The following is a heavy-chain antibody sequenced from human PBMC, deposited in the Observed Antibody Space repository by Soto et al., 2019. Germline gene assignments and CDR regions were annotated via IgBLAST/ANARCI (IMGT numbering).Heavy chain of an antibody. J-gene: IGHJ4*02. D-gene: IGHD4-4*01. CDR3: ARTLGPQVTGYVDSDYRWTIDQ. V-gene: IGHV4-39*01. CDR2: IYSSENT. CDR1: GGSVSSSSYS. Sequence: SETLSLTCTVSGGSVSSSSYSWGWIRQSPRKGLEWIGTIYSSENTYYNPSLLSRVTISVDTSKNEFSVRLSSVTAADTAVYFCARTLGPQVTGYVDSDYRWTIDQWGQATLVTVS.